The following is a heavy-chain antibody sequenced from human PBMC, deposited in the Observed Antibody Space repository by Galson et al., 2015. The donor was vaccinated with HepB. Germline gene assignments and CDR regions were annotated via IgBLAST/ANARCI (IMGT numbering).Heavy chain of an antibody. J-gene: IGHJ5*02. CDR1: GFTFSNYA. D-gene: IGHD3-10*01. CDR2: ISGSGGST. CDR3: AKATARAFGELSS. V-gene: IGHV3-23*01. Sequence: SLRLSCAASGFTFSNYAMSWVRQAPGKGLEWVSAISGSGGSTYYADSVKGRFTISRDNSKNTLYLQMNSLRAEDTAVYYCAKATARAFGELSSWGQGTLVTVSS.